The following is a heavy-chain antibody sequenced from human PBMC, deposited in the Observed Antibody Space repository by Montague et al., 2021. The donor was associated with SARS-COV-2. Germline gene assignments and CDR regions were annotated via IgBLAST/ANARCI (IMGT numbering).Heavy chain of an antibody. CDR1: GFTFSTHA. J-gene: IGHJ4*02. V-gene: IGHV3-30*04. CDR3: ATRPPYFARPLVPLLDF. Sequence: SLRLSCAASGFTFSTHAMHWVRQAPGKGLEWVAAISTDGSNQDFADSVKGRFTISRDNSKNTLYIQMNSLRVDDTAIYSCATRPPYFARPLVPLLDFWGQGTLVIVSS. D-gene: IGHD2/OR15-2a*01. CDR2: ISTDGSNQ.